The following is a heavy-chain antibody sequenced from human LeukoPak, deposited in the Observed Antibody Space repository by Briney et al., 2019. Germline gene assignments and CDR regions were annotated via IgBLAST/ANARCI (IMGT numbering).Heavy chain of an antibody. J-gene: IGHJ4*02. V-gene: IGHV5-51*01. CDR1: GYSFTSYW. CDR2: IYPGDSDT. D-gene: IGHD3-22*01. CDR3: AIMDYYDSSGYLDY. Sequence: GESLEISCKGSGYSFTSYWIGWVRQMPGKGLEWMGIIYPGDSDTRYSPSFQGQVTISADESISTAYLQWSSLKASDTAMYYCAIMDYYDSSGYLDYWGQGTLVTVSS.